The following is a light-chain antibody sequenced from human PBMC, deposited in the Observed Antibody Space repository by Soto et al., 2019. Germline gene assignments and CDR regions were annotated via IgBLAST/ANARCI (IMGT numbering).Light chain of an antibody. CDR2: GAS. V-gene: IGKV3-15*01. Sequence: EIVMTQSPATLSVSPGERATLSCRASQSVSSNLAWYQQKPGQAPRLLIYGASTRATGIPARFSGSGSGTEFTLNISRLQSEDFAVYYCQQYNNWPQTFGQGTKVEIK. CDR1: QSVSSN. CDR3: QQYNNWPQT. J-gene: IGKJ1*01.